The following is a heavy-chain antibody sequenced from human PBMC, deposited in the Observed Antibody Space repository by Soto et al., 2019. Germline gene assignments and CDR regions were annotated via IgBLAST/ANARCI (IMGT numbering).Heavy chain of an antibody. Sequence: VASVKVSCKASGYTFTTYFMHWVRQAPGQGFEWMGRINPTGGDTAYAKKFQDRITVSRDTSTSTVYIELGSLTSKDTAVYYCARGSYASNVFIMDVWGQGTTVTVSS. J-gene: IGHJ6*02. D-gene: IGHD2-2*01. CDR3: ARGSYASNVFIMDV. CDR2: INPTGGDT. CDR1: GYTFTTYF. V-gene: IGHV1-46*01.